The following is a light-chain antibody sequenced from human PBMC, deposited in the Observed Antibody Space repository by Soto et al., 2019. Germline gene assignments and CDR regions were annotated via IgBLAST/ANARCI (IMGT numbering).Light chain of an antibody. CDR3: QSYDSSLSGYV. CDR1: SSNIGAGYD. V-gene: IGLV1-40*01. Sequence: QSVLTQPPSVSGAPWQRVTISCTGSSSNIGAGYDVHWYQQLPGTAPKLLIHGHNNRPTGLPDRFSGPKSGTSASLAITGLQVEDEADYYCQSYDSSLSGYVFGTGTKVTVL. J-gene: IGLJ1*01. CDR2: GHN.